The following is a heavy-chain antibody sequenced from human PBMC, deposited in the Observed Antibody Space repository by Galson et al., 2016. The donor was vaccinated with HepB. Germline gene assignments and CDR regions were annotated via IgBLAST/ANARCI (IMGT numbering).Heavy chain of an antibody. V-gene: IGHV1-2*02. CDR1: GYTFIDYF. CDR3: ATNLLVRGIQNWFDP. J-gene: IGHJ5*02. CDR2: INPSSGAT. Sequence: SVKVSCKASGYTFIDYFIHWVRQAPGQGLEWMGWINPSSGATKYAQKFQGRVTMTRDTSISTAYMEVSRLTSDDTAVYYCATNLLVRGIQNWFDPRGQGTLVTVSS. D-gene: IGHD3-10*01.